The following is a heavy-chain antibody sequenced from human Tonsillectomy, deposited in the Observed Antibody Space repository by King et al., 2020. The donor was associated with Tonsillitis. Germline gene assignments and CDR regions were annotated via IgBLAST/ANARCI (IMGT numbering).Heavy chain of an antibody. CDR1: AFTFSDYW. V-gene: IGHV3-7*01. D-gene: IGHD4-17*01. J-gene: IGHJ4*02. Sequence: VQLVESGGGLVQPGGSLRLSCAASAFTFSDYWMSWVRQAPGKGLEWVANIKKDGSDKYYVDSVKGRFTLSRDNAKNSLYPQMNSLRAEDTAVYYCARGHYGDYDWGQGTLVTVSS. CDR2: IKKDGSDK. CDR3: ARGHYGDYD.